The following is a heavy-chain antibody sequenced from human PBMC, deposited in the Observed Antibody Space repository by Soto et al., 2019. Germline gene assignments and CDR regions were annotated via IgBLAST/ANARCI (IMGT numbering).Heavy chain of an antibody. V-gene: IGHV1-2*04. Sequence: ASVKVSCKASGYTFTVYYMRWVRQAPGQGLEWMGWINPNSGGTNYAQKFQGWVTMTRDTSISTAYMELSRLRSDDTAVYYCARGGENYDITKYYYYYYMDVWGKGTTVTVSS. J-gene: IGHJ6*03. D-gene: IGHD3-9*01. CDR3: ARGGENYDITKYYYYYYMDV. CDR1: GYTFTVYY. CDR2: INPNSGGT.